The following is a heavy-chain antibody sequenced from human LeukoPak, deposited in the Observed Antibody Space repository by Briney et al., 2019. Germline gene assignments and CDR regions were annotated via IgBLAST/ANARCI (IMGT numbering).Heavy chain of an antibody. Sequence: GGSLRLSCAASGFTFRSYGMNWVRQAPGKGLEWVSYITSSGSTIYYADSVKGRFTISRDNAKTSLYLQMNSLRAEDMAVYYCASEFIVGATFDYWGQGTLVTVSS. CDR2: ITSSGSTI. CDR1: GFTFRSYG. J-gene: IGHJ4*02. D-gene: IGHD1-26*01. V-gene: IGHV3-48*03. CDR3: ASEFIVGATFDY.